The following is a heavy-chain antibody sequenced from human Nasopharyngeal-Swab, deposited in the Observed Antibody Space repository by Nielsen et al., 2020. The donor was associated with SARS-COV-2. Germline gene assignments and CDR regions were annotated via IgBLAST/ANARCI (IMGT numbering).Heavy chain of an antibody. CDR1: GGTFSSYA. Sequence: SVKVSCKASGGTFSSYAISWVRQAPGQGLEWMGGIIPILGIANYAQKFQGRVTITADKSTSTAYMELSSLRSEDTAVYYCARGDGRYYFDYWGQGTLVTVPS. J-gene: IGHJ4*02. V-gene: IGHV1-69*10. CDR2: IIPILGIA. D-gene: IGHD5-24*01. CDR3: ARGDGRYYFDY.